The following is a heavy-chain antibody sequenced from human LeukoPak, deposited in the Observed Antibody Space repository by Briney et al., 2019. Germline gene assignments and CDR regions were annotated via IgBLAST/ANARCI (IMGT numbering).Heavy chain of an antibody. Sequence: SETLSLTCTVSGYSISSSRYYWGWIRQTPGTGLEWIGSFYNRGDTYYNPSLKSRVTIYVDTSNNQFSLKLSSVTAAGTAVYYCARRYYDASGYFLWGQGTLVTVSS. CDR3: ARRYYDASGYFL. D-gene: IGHD3-22*01. V-gene: IGHV4-39*01. J-gene: IGHJ4*02. CDR1: GYSISSSRYY. CDR2: FYNRGDT.